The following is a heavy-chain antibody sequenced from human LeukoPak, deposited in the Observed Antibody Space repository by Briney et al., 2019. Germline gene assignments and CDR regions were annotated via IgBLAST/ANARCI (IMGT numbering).Heavy chain of an antibody. CDR3: ARAALRAAAPLEGY. V-gene: IGHV1-2*02. CDR1: GYTFTGYY. Sequence: GASVKVSCKASGYTFTGYYMHWVRQAPGQGLEWMGWINPNSGGTNYAQKFQGRVTMTRDTSISTAYMELSRLRSDDTAVYYCARAALRAAAPLEGYWGQGTLVTVSS. CDR2: INPNSGGT. D-gene: IGHD6-13*01. J-gene: IGHJ4*02.